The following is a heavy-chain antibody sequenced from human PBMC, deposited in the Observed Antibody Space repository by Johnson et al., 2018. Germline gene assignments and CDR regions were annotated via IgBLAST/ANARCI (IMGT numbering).Heavy chain of an antibody. Sequence: EVQLVESGGGLVQPGGSLRLSCAASGFAFDHYGMHWVRQVPGQGLEWVSGIAWKSAIVGYAESVKGRFTMSRDDARNSLYLQMNSLRAGDTALYYCAKDNGHVTVYYYMDVWGKGSTVTVAS. CDR2: IAWKSAIV. D-gene: IGHD2-21*02. V-gene: IGHV3-9*01. CDR3: AKDNGHVTVYYYMDV. CDR1: GFAFDHYG. J-gene: IGHJ6*03.